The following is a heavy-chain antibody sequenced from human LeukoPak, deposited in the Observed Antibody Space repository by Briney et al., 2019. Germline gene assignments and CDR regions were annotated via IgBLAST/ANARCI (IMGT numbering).Heavy chain of an antibody. CDR2: INHSGST. Sequence: SDTLSLTCALYGGSLSGYYWSWIRHPPGKGLEWIGEINHSGSTNYNPSLKSRVTISVDTSKNQFSLKLSSVTAADTAVYYCAREPLRITIFGVAPRNYMDVWGKGTTVTVSS. V-gene: IGHV4-34*01. J-gene: IGHJ6*03. CDR1: GGSLSGYY. CDR3: AREPLRITIFGVAPRNYMDV. D-gene: IGHD3-3*01.